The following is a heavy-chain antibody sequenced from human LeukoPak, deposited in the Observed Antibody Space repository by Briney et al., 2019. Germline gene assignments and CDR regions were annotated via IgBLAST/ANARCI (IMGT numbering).Heavy chain of an antibody. CDR2: INADNGYT. CDR1: GHTFTSFA. Sequence: ASVKVSCKASGHTFTSFAMHWVRQAPGQRLEWMGWINADNGYTKYSQKFQGRLTITRDTSASTAYMELSSLRSEDTAVYYCARDGLVVVPVAMEYRNWFDPWGQGTLVTVSS. J-gene: IGHJ5*02. CDR3: ARDGLVVVPVAMEYRNWFDP. V-gene: IGHV1-3*01. D-gene: IGHD2-2*01.